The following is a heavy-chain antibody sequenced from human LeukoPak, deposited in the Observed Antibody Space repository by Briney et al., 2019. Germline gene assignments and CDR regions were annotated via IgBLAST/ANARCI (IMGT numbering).Heavy chain of an antibody. CDR1: GGSISSYY. J-gene: IGHJ5*02. V-gene: IGHV4-59*08. Sequence: SETLSLTCTVSGGSISSYYWSWIRQPPGKGLEWIGYIYYSGSTNYNPSLKSRVTISVDTSKNQFSLKLSSVTAADTAVYYCARHSRYDFWSGNWFDPWGQGTLVTVSS. CDR3: ARHSRYDFWSGNWFDP. D-gene: IGHD3-3*01. CDR2: IYYSGST.